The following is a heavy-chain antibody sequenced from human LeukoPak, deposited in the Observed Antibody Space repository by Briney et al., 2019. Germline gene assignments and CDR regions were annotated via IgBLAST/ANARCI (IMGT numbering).Heavy chain of an antibody. CDR1: GFTLSDHY. D-gene: IGHD6-19*01. Sequence: GGSLRLSCAASGFTLSDHYMDWVRQAPGRGLEWVAVISSDENTKFYADSVKGRFTVYRDNSKKTVWLQMNSLRAEDTAVYYCAKKGGSSGRYDYLDYWGQGTLVTVSS. CDR2: ISSDENTK. J-gene: IGHJ4*02. CDR3: AKKGGSSGRYDYLDY. V-gene: IGHV3-30*18.